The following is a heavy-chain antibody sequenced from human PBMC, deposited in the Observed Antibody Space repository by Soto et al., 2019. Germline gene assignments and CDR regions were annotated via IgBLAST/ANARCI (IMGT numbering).Heavy chain of an antibody. D-gene: IGHD6-13*01. CDR2: IYSGGST. J-gene: IGHJ3*02. CDR1: GFTFSSYA. Sequence: GGSLRLSCAASGFTFSSYAMHWVRQAPGKGLEWVAVIYSGGSTYYADSVKGRFTISRDNSKNTLYLQMNSLRAEDTAVYYCARELAATGFDIWGQGTMVTVSS. CDR3: ARELAATGFDI. V-gene: IGHV3-66*01.